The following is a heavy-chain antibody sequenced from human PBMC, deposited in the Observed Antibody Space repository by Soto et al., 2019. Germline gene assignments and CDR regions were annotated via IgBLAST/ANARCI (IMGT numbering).Heavy chain of an antibody. D-gene: IGHD3-9*01. V-gene: IGHV1-8*01. CDR3: ASATYDILTGYHYYFDY. CDR1: GYTFTSYD. J-gene: IGHJ4*02. Sequence: ASVKVSCKASGYTFTSYDINWVRQATGQGLEWMGWMNPNSGNTGYAQKFQGRVTMTRNTSISTAYMELSSLRSEDTAVYYCASATYDILTGYHYYFDYWGQGTPVTVSS. CDR2: MNPNSGNT.